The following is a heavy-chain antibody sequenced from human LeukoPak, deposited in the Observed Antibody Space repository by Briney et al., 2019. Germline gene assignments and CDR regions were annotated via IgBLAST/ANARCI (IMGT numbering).Heavy chain of an antibody. Sequence: SETLSLTCTVSGGSIRSSYYYWGWIRQPPGKGLEWIGSIYDSGSTYYNPSLKSRVTISVDTSKNQFSLKLSSVTAADTAVYYCARGPPYIVVVTAIGFFDYWGQGTLVTVSS. D-gene: IGHD2-21*02. CDR1: GGSIRSSYYY. CDR3: ARGPPYIVVVTAIGFFDY. J-gene: IGHJ4*02. V-gene: IGHV4-39*07. CDR2: IYDSGST.